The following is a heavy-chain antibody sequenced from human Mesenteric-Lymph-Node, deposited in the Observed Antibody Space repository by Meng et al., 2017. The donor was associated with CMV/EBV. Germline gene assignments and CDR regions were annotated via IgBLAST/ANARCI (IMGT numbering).Heavy chain of an antibody. J-gene: IGHJ3*02. CDR2: IYYSGST. CDR1: SDSISSGGYY. D-gene: IGHD3-10*01. Sequence: CTVSSDSISSGGYYWSWIRQHPGKGLKWIGYIYYSGSTYYNPSLRSRVTISIDTSKNQFSLKLSSVTAADTAVYYCARRSYYYDAFDIWGQGTMVTVSS. CDR3: ARRSYYYDAFDI. V-gene: IGHV4-31*02.